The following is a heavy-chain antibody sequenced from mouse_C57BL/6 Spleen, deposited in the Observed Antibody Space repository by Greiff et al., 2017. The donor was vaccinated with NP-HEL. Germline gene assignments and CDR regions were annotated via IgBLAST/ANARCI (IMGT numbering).Heavy chain of an antibody. D-gene: IGHD1-1*01. CDR2: IYPRDGST. CDR3: AFITTVVPYYAMDY. Sequence: QVQLQQSGPELVKPGASVKLSCKASGYTFTSYDINWVKQRPGQGLEWIGWIYPRDGSTKYNEKFKGKATLTVDTSSSTAYMELHSLTSEDSAVYFCAFITTVVPYYAMDYWGQGTSVTVSS. J-gene: IGHJ4*01. CDR1: GYTFTSYD. V-gene: IGHV1-85*01.